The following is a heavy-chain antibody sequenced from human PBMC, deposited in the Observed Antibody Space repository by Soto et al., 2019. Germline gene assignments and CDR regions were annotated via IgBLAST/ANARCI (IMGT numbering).Heavy chain of an antibody. CDR1: GGSISSSSYY. Sequence: SETLSLTCTVSGGSISSSSYYWGWIRQPPGKGLEWIGSIYYSGSTYYNPSLKSRVTISVDTSKNQFSLKLSSVTAADTAVYYCAREGYCSSTSCYAFDPWGQGTLVTVSS. J-gene: IGHJ5*02. CDR3: AREGYCSSTSCYAFDP. CDR2: IYYSGST. D-gene: IGHD2-2*01. V-gene: IGHV4-39*02.